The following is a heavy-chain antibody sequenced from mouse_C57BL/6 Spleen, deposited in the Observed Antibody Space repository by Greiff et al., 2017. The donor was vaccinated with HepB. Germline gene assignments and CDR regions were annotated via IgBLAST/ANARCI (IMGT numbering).Heavy chain of an antibody. CDR1: GSTFPDHT. CDR2: IYPRDGST. J-gene: IGHJ3*01. V-gene: IGHV1-78*01. D-gene: IGHD2-4*01. Sequence: VQLQQSDAELVKPGASVKISCKVSGSTFPDHTLHWMKQRPEQGLEWIGYIYPRDGSTKYTEKFKGKATLTADKSSSTAYLQLTSLTSEDSAVYFCARLYYDYDGWFAYWGQGTLVTVSA. CDR3: ARLYYDYDGWFAY.